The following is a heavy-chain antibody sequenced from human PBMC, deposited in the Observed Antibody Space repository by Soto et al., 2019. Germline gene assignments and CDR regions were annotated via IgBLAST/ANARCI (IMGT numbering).Heavy chain of an antibody. CDR2: IFHSGST. CDR3: ARVGLIYYFDY. CDR1: GASISKSNW. J-gene: IGHJ4*02. Sequence: QVQLQESGPGLVKPSGTLSLTCAVSGASISKSNWWSWVRQPPGKGLEWIGEIFHSGSTNYNPSLKSRVTISVDNSENHFSRSLKSVTAADTAVYYCARVGLIYYFDYWGQGNLVTVSS. D-gene: IGHD3-16*01. V-gene: IGHV4-4*02.